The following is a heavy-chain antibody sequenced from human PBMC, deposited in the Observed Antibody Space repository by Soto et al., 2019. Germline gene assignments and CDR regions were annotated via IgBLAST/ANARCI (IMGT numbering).Heavy chain of an antibody. Sequence: GESLKISCKASGYSFTNYWIGWVRQMPGKGLEWMGIIYPCDSDTRYSPSFQGQVTISADKSISTAYLQWSSLKASDTAMYYCARRHCSSTRCYDGMDVWGQGTTVTVSS. CDR2: IYPCDSDT. CDR1: GYSFTNYW. D-gene: IGHD2-2*01. CDR3: ARRHCSSTRCYDGMDV. J-gene: IGHJ6*02. V-gene: IGHV5-51*01.